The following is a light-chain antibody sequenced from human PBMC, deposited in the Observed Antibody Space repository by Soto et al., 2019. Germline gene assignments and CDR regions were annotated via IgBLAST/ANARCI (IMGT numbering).Light chain of an antibody. CDR2: GTS. V-gene: IGKV3-20*01. CDR3: QQYGSSPPT. J-gene: IGKJ1*01. CDR1: QSVTNNY. Sequence: EIVLTQSPGTLSLSPGERATLSCRASQSVTNNYFAWYQRKPGQPPRLLIYGTSYRSTDIPRRFSGSGSGTAFTLTITRLEPEDFAVYYCQQYGSSPPTFGQGTKVEIK.